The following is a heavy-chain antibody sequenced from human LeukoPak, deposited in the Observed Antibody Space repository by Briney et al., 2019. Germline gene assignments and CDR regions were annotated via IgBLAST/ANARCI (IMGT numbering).Heavy chain of an antibody. CDR1: GFTFSNYW. CDR2: IRGGGSEK. CDR3: ARTIRGF. D-gene: IGHD3-10*01. Sequence: GGSLRLSCAASGFTFSNYWMSWVRQAPGKGLEWVANIRGGGSEKYYVDSVKGRFTISRDNAKNSLYLQMNSLRAEDTAVYYCARTIRGFWGQGTLVTVSS. J-gene: IGHJ4*02. V-gene: IGHV3-7*02.